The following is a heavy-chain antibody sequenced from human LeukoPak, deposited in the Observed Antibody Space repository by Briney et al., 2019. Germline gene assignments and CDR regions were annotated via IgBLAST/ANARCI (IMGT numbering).Heavy chain of an antibody. D-gene: IGHD3-10*01. V-gene: IGHV3-23*03. Sequence: GGSLRLSCAASGFTFSSYAMSWVRQAPGKGLECVSFLYTGGDTYYADSVKGRFTISRDNSKNTLYLQMNSLRAEDTAVYYCARGPGSRGIFDYWGQGTLVTVSS. CDR2: LYTGGDT. CDR1: GFTFSSYA. J-gene: IGHJ4*02. CDR3: ARGPGSRGIFDY.